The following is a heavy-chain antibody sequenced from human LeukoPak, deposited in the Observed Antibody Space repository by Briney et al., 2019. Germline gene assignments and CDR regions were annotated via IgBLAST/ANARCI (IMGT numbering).Heavy chain of an antibody. J-gene: IGHJ4*02. CDR1: GGSISSYY. D-gene: IGHD4-17*01. CDR3: ARGGNYGDYDGYFDY. V-gene: IGHV4-59*08. Sequence: SETLSLTCTVSGGSISSYYWSWIRQPPGKGLEWIGYIYYSGSTNYNPSLRSRVTISVDTSKNQFSLKLSSVAAADTAVYYCARGGNYGDYDGYFDYWGQGTLVTVSS. CDR2: IYYSGST.